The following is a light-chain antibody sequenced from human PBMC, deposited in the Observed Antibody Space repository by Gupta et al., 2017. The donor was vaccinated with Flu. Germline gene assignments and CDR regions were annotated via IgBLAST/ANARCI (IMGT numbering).Light chain of an antibody. Sequence: EIILTQSPATLSVSPGETVTLSCRASHRVTDNLAWYQQKPGQAPRLLIYDASTRATGVPARFSASGSGATFTLTISGLQPEDIGIYHCQQYKNWPLTFGHGTKVDL. V-gene: IGKV3-15*01. J-gene: IGKJ3*01. CDR2: DAS. CDR3: QQYKNWPLT. CDR1: HRVTDN.